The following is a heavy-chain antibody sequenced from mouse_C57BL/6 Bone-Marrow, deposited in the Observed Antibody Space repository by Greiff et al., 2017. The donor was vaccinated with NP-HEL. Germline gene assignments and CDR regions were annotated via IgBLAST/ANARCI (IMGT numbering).Heavy chain of an antibody. CDR2: IDPETGGT. Sequence: QVQLQQSVAELVRPGASVKLSCTASGFNIKNTYMHWVQQRPEQGLEWIGAIDPETGGTAYNQKFKGKAILTADKSSSTAYMELRSLTSEDSAVYYCTRYYYEDYWGQGTTLTVSS. D-gene: IGHD1-1*01. J-gene: IGHJ2*01. V-gene: IGHV1-15*01. CDR3: TRYYYEDY. CDR1: GFNIKNTY.